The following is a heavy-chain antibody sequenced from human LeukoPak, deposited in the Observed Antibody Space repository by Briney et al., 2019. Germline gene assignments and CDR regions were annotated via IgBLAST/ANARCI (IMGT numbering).Heavy chain of an antibody. CDR3: ARRGGVEKYYYYYMDV. J-gene: IGHJ6*03. Sequence: GESLKISCKGSGYSFTSYWIAWVRQMPGKGLEWMGIIYPGDFDTRYSPSFQGQVTISADKSISTAYLQWSSLKASDTAMYYCARRGGVEKYYYYYMDVWGKGTTVTVSS. V-gene: IGHV5-51*01. CDR2: IYPGDFDT. D-gene: IGHD2-8*02. CDR1: GYSFTSYW.